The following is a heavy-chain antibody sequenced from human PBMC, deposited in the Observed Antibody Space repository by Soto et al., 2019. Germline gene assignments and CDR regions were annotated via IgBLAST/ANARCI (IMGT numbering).Heavy chain of an antibody. CDR2: FIPIFVSA. D-gene: IGHD3-10*01. CDR3: ARDVSSDTTGFRGYDL. V-gene: IGHV1-69*13. Sequence: SVKVSCKASGGTFSSYAISWVRQAPGKGLEWMGVFIPIFVSAHYAPKFQGRITITADESTSTAYMELSGLTSEDTAIYYCARDVSSDTTGFRGYDLWGQGTQVTVSS. J-gene: IGHJ4*02. CDR1: GGTFSSYA.